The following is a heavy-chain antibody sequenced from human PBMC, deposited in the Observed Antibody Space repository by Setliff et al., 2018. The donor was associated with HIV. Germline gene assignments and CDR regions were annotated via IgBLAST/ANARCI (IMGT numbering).Heavy chain of an antibody. V-gene: IGHV1-69*06. Sequence: ASVKVSCKASGGTFSSFAISWVRQAPGQGLEWLGRIIPIFGTPNYAQKFQGRVTITADKSTSTAYMELSSLRSADTAVYYCARWREDRRDFDYWGQGTLVTVSS. D-gene: IGHD3-22*01. CDR1: GGTFSSFA. CDR3: ARWREDRRDFDY. CDR2: IIPIFGTP. J-gene: IGHJ4*02.